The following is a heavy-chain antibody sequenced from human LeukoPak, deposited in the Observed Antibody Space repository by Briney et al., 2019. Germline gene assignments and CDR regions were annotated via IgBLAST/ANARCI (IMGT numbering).Heavy chain of an antibody. Sequence: PGGSLRLSCAASGFTFDDYAMHWVRQAPGKGLEWVSGISWNSGSIGYADSVKGRFTISRDNAKNSLYLQMNSLRAEDTAVYYCAGGARSTYYYYGMDVWGQGTTVTVSS. J-gene: IGHJ6*02. CDR3: AGGARSTYYYYGMDV. CDR1: GFTFDDYA. V-gene: IGHV3-9*01. D-gene: IGHD3-16*01. CDR2: ISWNSGSI.